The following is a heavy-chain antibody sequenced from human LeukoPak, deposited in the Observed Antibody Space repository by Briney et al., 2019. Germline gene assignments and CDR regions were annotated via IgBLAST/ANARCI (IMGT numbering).Heavy chain of an antibody. V-gene: IGHV4-59*01. CDR3: ERPDGHGGDDYCLGSSGQREGNWFDP. CDR2: IYYSGST. CDR1: GDSISSYY. J-gene: IGHJ5*02. Sequence: SETLSLTCTVSGDSISSYYWSWIRQPPGKGLEWIGYIYYSGSTNYNPSLKSRVTISVDTSKNQFSLKLSSVTAADTAVYYCERPDGHGGDDYCLGSSGQREGNWFDPWGQGTLVTVSS. D-gene: IGHD5-12*01.